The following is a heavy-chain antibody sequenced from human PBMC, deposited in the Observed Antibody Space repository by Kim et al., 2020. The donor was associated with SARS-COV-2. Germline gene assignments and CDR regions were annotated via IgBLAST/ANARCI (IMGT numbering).Heavy chain of an antibody. CDR3: ANNYCGSYSCHLGPY. Sequence: SETLSLTCTVSGGSMNTYSWGWIRQSPGRGLEWIGTIYSSGTTYYNPSLKSRVTISVDTSKNQFSVHLSAVTAADTAVYYCANNYCGSYSCHLGPYWGLGSRGTV. CDR2: IYSSGTT. D-gene: IGHD2-2*01. V-gene: IGHV4-39*01. J-gene: IGHJ4*02. CDR1: GGSMNTYS.